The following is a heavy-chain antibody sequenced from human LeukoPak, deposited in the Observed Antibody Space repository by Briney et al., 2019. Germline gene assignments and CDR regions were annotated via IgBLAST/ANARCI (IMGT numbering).Heavy chain of an antibody. Sequence: SETLSLTCTVSGGSISSYYWSWIRQPPGKGLEWIGYIYYSGSTNYNPSLKSRVTISVDTSKNQFSLKLSSVTAADTAVYYCARDSWRYCSSTSCQNVWGQGTLVTVSS. D-gene: IGHD2-2*01. CDR1: GGSISSYY. V-gene: IGHV4-59*01. CDR2: IYYSGST. CDR3: ARDSWRYCSSTSCQNV. J-gene: IGHJ4*02.